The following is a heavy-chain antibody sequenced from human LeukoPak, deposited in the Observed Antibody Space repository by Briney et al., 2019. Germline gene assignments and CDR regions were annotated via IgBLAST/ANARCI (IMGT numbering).Heavy chain of an antibody. CDR1: GDSVSSNSAA. J-gene: IGHJ3*02. D-gene: IGHD3-22*01. CDR2: TYYRSKWCN. V-gene: IGHV6-1*01. Sequence: SQTLSLTCAISGDSVSSNSAAWNWIRQSPSRGLEWLGRTYYRSKWCNDYAVSVKSRITINPDTSKNQFSLQLNSVTPEDTAVYYCARENYYDSSGYPVPDAFDIWGQGTMVTVSS. CDR3: ARENYYDSSGYPVPDAFDI.